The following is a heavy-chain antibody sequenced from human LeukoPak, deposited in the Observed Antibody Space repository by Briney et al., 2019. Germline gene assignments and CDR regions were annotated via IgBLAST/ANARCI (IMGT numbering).Heavy chain of an antibody. CDR3: ARGCITMVRGVPCY. J-gene: IGHJ4*02. CDR2: MNPNSGNT. CDR1: GYTFTSYD. Sequence: ASVKVSCKASGYTFTSYDINWVRQAAGQGLEWMGWMNPNSGNTGYAQKFQGRVTMTRNTSISTAYMELSSLRSEDTAVYYCARGCITMVRGVPCYWGQGTLVTVSS. V-gene: IGHV1-8*01. D-gene: IGHD3-10*01.